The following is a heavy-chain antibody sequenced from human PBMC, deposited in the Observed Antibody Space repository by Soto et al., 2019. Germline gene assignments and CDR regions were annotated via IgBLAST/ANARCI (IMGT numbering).Heavy chain of an antibody. Sequence: GGSLRLSCAASGFTFSSYSMNWVRQAPGKGLEWVSSISSSSSYIYYADSVKGRFTISRDNAKNSLYLQMNSLRAEDTAVYYCARDGGKLEDSYYYGMDVWGQGTTVTVSS. D-gene: IGHD1-1*01. V-gene: IGHV3-21*01. J-gene: IGHJ6*02. CDR1: GFTFSSYS. CDR2: ISSSSSYI. CDR3: ARDGGKLEDSYYYGMDV.